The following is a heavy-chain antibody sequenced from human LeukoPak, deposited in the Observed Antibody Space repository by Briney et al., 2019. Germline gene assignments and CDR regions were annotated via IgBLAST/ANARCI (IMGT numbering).Heavy chain of an antibody. Sequence: ASVKVSCKASGYTFTSYGISWGRQAPGQGLEWIGWISAYNGNTNYAQKLQGRVTMTTDTSTSTAYMELRSLRSDDTAVYYCARDLYGRITIFGAPYYFDYWGQGTLVTVSS. CDR2: ISAYNGNT. D-gene: IGHD3-3*01. CDR3: ARDLYGRITIFGAPYYFDY. V-gene: IGHV1-18*01. CDR1: GYTFTSYG. J-gene: IGHJ4*02.